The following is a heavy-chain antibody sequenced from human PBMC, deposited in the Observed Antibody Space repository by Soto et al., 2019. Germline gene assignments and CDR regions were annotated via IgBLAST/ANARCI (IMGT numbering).Heavy chain of an antibody. V-gene: IGHV1-18*01. CDR1: GYTFTSYG. J-gene: IGHJ6*02. CDR2: ISAYNGNT. CDR3: ARTATVTTTIPLYYYYGMDV. D-gene: IGHD4-17*01. Sequence: GASVKVSCKASGYTFTSYGISWVRQAPGQGLEWMGWISAYNGNTNYAQKLQGRVTITADESTSTAYMELSSLRSEDTAVYYCARTATVTTTIPLYYYYGMDVWGQGTTVTVSS.